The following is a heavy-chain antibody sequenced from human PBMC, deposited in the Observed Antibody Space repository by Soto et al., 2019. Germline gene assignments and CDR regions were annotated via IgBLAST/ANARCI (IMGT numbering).Heavy chain of an antibody. CDR1: GGTFSSYA. V-gene: IGHV1-69*06. J-gene: IGHJ6*02. D-gene: IGHD6-6*01. CDR3: ASRIAARVSYYYYGMDV. CDR2: IIPIFGTA. Sequence: QVQLVQSGAEVKKPGSSVKVSCKASGGTFSSYAISWVRQAPGQGLEWMGGIIPIFGTANYAQKFQGRVTITADKSTSTAYMALSSLRSEDTAVYYCASRIAARVSYYYYGMDVWGQGTTVTVSS.